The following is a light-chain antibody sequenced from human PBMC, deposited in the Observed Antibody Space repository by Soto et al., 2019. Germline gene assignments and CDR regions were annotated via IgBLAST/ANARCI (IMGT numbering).Light chain of an antibody. Sequence: EIVLTQSPATLSLSPGERATLYCRASQSVSNYLAWYQQKPGQAPRLLMYEASKRATGIPARFRGSGSGTAFTLTISSLEPEYFAVYYCQQRNRWLRTFGQGTKLEIK. J-gene: IGKJ2*01. CDR3: QQRNRWLRT. CDR1: QSVSNY. V-gene: IGKV3-11*01. CDR2: EAS.